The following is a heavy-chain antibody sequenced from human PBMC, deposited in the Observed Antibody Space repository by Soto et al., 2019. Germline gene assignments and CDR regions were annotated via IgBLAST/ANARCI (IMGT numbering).Heavy chain of an antibody. CDR1: GFTFSSYS. J-gene: IGHJ6*03. D-gene: IGHD4-17*01. CDR2: ISSSSSTI. V-gene: IGHV3-48*01. CDR3: ARDGGDYGNYYYYMDV. Sequence: GGSLRLSCAASGFTFSSYSMNWVRQAPGKGLEWVSYISSSSSTIYYADSVKGRFTISRDNAKNSLYLQMNSLRAEDTAVYYCARDGGDYGNYYYYMDVWGKGTTVTVSS.